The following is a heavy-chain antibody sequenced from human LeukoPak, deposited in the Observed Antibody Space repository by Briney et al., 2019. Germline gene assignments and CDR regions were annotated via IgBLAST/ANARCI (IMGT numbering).Heavy chain of an antibody. V-gene: IGHV1-18*01. Sequence: ASVKVSCKTSGYAFTSYGTSWVRQAPGQGLEWMGRVSPYNGNTNYAQKLQGRVTMTTDTSTSTAYMELRTLRSDDTAVYYCARDRDGSTDAFDIWAKGQWSPSLQ. J-gene: IGHJ3*02. CDR1: GYAFTSYG. CDR3: ARDRDGSTDAFDI. CDR2: VSPYNGNT.